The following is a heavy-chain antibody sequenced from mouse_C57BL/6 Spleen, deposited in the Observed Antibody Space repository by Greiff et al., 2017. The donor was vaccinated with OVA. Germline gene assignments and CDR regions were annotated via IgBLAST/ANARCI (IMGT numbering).Heavy chain of an antibody. D-gene: IGHD4-1*01. CDR1: GFTFSNYW. V-gene: IGHV6-3*01. CDR2: IRLKSDNYAT. Sequence: DVKVEESGGGLVQPGGSMKLSCVASGFTFSNYWMNWVRQSPEKGLEWVAQIRLKSDNYATHYAESVKGRFTISRDDSKSSVYLQMNNLRAEDTGIYYCSTGTGFAYWGQGTLVTVSA. CDR3: STGTGFAY. J-gene: IGHJ3*01.